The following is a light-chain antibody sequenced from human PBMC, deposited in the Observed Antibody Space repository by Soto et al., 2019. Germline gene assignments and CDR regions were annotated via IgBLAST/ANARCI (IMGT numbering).Light chain of an antibody. CDR2: GNT. Sequence: QSVLTQPPSVSGAPGQRATIPCAGSSSNIGAVYDVHWYQQFPGTVPKLLIYGNTNRPSGVPDRFSGSKSGTSASLAITGLQAEDEADYYCQSYDSRLSVWVFGGGTKLPVL. J-gene: IGLJ3*02. CDR1: SSNIGAVYD. CDR3: QSYDSRLSVWV. V-gene: IGLV1-40*01.